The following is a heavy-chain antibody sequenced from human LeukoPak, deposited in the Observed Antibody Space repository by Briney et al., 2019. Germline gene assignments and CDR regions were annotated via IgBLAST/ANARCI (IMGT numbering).Heavy chain of an antibody. D-gene: IGHD3-22*01. CDR1: GGTFSSYT. V-gene: IGHV1-69*02. CDR2: IIPILGIA. CDR3: ARVPSNYYDSSGYYGGFDP. J-gene: IGHJ5*02. Sequence: SVKVSCKASGGTFSSYTISWVRQAPGQGLEWMGRIIPILGIANYAQKFQGRVTITVDKSTSTAYMELSSLRSEDTAVYYCARVPSNYYDSSGYYGGFDPWGQGTLVTVSS.